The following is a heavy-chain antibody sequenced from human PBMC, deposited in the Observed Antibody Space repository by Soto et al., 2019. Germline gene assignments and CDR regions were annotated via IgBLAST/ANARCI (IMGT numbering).Heavy chain of an antibody. V-gene: IGHV3-30-3*01. J-gene: IGHJ4*02. Sequence: QVQLVESGGGVVQPGRSLRLSCAASGFTFSSYAMHWVRQAPGKGLEWVAVISYDGCNKYYADSVKGRFTISRDNSKNTLYLQMNSLRAEDTAVYYCAGDGYSCGWYRAFDYWGRGTLVTVSS. CDR1: GFTFSSYA. D-gene: IGHD6-19*01. CDR2: ISYDGCNK. CDR3: AGDGYSCGWYRAFDY.